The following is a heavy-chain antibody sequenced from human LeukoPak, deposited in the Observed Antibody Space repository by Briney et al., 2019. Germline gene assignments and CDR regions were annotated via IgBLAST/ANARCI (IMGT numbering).Heavy chain of an antibody. CDR2: ISGSGGST. Sequence: HPGGSLRLSCAASGFTFSSYAMSWVRQAPGKGLEWVSAISGSGGSTYYADSVKGRFTISRDNSKNTLYLQMNSLRAEDTAVYYCAKAVLIVFGELFPFDYWGQGTLVTVSS. V-gene: IGHV3-23*01. D-gene: IGHD3-10*01. J-gene: IGHJ4*02. CDR3: AKAVLIVFGELFPFDY. CDR1: GFTFSSYA.